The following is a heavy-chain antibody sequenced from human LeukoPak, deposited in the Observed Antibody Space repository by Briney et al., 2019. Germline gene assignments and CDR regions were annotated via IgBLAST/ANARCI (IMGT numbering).Heavy chain of an antibody. J-gene: IGHJ4*02. Sequence: GGSLRLSCAASGFTFSSYAISWVRQAPGKGLEWVSAISGSGGSTYYADSVKGRFTISRDNSKNTLYLQMNSLRAEDTAVYYCAKDRQLWLLGYFDYWGQGTLVTVSS. CDR3: AKDRQLWLLGYFDY. CDR2: ISGSGGST. D-gene: IGHD5-18*01. CDR1: GFTFSSYA. V-gene: IGHV3-23*01.